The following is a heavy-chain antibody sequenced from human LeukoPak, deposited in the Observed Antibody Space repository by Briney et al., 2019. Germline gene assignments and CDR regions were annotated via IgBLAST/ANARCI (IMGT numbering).Heavy chain of an antibody. CDR2: ISSSSSYI. Sequence: GGSLRLSCAASGFTFSSYSMNWVRQAPGKGLEWVSSISSSSSYIYYADSVKGRFTISRDNAKNLLYLQMNSLRAEDTAVYYCARDNWGYAFDIWGQGTMVTVSS. D-gene: IGHD7-27*01. CDR3: ARDNWGYAFDI. J-gene: IGHJ3*02. CDR1: GFTFSSYS. V-gene: IGHV3-21*01.